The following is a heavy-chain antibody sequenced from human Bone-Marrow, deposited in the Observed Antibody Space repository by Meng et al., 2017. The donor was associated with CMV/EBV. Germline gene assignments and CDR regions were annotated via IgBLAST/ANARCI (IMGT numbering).Heavy chain of an antibody. V-gene: IGHV4-34*01. CDR2: INHSGST. D-gene: IGHD1-14*01. CDR1: GGSFSGYY. CDR3: ARGRGIWFSPLDY. J-gene: IGHJ4*02. Sequence: SETLSLTCAVYGGSFSGYYWSWIRQPPGKGLEWIGEINHSGSTNYNPSLKSQVTISVDTSKNQFSLKLSSVTAADTAVYYCARGRGIWFSPLDYWGQGTLVTVSS.